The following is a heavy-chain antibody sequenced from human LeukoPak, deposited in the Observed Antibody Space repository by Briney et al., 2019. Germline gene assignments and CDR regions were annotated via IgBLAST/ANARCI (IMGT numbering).Heavy chain of an antibody. J-gene: IGHJ4*02. CDR2: IGSDGSKK. V-gene: IGHV3-30*04. Sequence: GRSLRLSCVASGFMFSDHAFHWVRQSPDKGLEWVALIGSDGSKKYYADSVQGRFTVSRENSKNTLFLQMNTLRADGTAVYFCARQMTSTRLFDSWGQGTLVTVSS. CDR1: GFMFSDHA. D-gene: IGHD5/OR15-5a*01. CDR3: ARQMTSTRLFDS.